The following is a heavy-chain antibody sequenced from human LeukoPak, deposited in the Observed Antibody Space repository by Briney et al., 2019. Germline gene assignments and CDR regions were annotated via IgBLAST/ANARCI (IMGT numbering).Heavy chain of an antibody. Sequence: SETLSLTCTVSGGSISSSSYYWGWIRQPPGTGLEWIGSIYYSGSTYYNPSLKSRVTISVDTSKNQFSLKLSSVTAADTAVYYCASSSIWSSSANNWFDPWGQGTLVTVSS. D-gene: IGHD6-25*01. CDR1: GGSISSSSYY. CDR3: ASSSIWSSSANNWFDP. V-gene: IGHV4-39*07. CDR2: IYYSGST. J-gene: IGHJ5*02.